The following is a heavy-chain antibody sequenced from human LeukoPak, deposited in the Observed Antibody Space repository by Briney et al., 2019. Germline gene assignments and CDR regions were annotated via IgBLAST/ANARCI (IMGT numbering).Heavy chain of an antibody. D-gene: IGHD3-3*01. CDR1: GFTFSSYW. Sequence: GGSLRLSCAASGFTFSSYWMHWVRQAPGKGLVWVSRINTDGSSTSYADSVKGRFTISRDNAKNTLYLQMNSLRAEDMAIYYCARPGGKNAFYDPRKSNWFDPWGQGTLVTVSS. CDR2: INTDGSST. V-gene: IGHV3-74*01. CDR3: ARPGGKNAFYDPRKSNWFDP. J-gene: IGHJ5*02.